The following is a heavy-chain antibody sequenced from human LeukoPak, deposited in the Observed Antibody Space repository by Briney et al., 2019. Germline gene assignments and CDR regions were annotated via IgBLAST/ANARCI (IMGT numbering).Heavy chain of an antibody. D-gene: IGHD3-22*01. J-gene: IGHJ3*02. Sequence: GASVKVSCKVSGYTLTELSMHWVRQAPGKGLEWMGGFDPEDGETIYAQKFQGRVTMTEDTSTDTAYMELSSLRSEDTAVYYCATDGDSSDYYNAFDIWGQGTMVTVSS. CDR2: FDPEDGET. CDR1: GYTLTELS. CDR3: ATDGDSSDYYNAFDI. V-gene: IGHV1-24*01.